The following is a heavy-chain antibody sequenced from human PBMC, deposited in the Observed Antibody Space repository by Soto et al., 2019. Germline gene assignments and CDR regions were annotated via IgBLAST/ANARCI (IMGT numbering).Heavy chain of an antibody. V-gene: IGHV4-34*01. CDR3: ARRNKKNYYYYGMDV. J-gene: IGHJ6*02. CDR2: INHSGST. CDR1: GGSFSGYY. Sequence: ASETLSLTCAVYGGSFSGYYWSWIRQPPGKGLEWIGEINHSGSTNYNPSLKSRVTISVDTSKNQFSLKLSSVTAADTAVYYCARRNKKNYYYYGMDVWGQGTTVTVSS.